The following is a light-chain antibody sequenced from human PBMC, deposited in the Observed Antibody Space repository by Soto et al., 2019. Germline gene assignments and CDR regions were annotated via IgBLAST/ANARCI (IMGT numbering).Light chain of an antibody. J-gene: IGKJ1*01. CDR1: QSVSSY. CDR2: GAS. Sequence: EIVLTQSPATLSLSPWERATLSCRASQSVSSYLAWYQQKPGQAPRLLIYGASGRTTGIPDRFSGSGSGTDFTLTISRLEPEDFAVYYCQQYHNSPLTFGQGTKVDIK. CDR3: QQYHNSPLT. V-gene: IGKV3-20*01.